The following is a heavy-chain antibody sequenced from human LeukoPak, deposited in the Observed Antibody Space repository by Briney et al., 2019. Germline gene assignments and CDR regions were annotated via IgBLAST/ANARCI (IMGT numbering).Heavy chain of an antibody. CDR3: ARARLTGDAFDI. Sequence: GASVKVSCKASGYTFTSYGISWVRQAPGQGLEWMGWIRAYNGNTNYAQKLQGRVTMTTDTSTSTAYMELRSLRSDDTTVYYCARARLTGDAFDIWGQGAMVTVSS. V-gene: IGHV1-18*01. CDR1: GYTFTSYG. D-gene: IGHD7-27*01. J-gene: IGHJ3*02. CDR2: IRAYNGNT.